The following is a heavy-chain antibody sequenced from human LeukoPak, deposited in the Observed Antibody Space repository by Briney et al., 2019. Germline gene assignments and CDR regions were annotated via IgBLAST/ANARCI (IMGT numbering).Heavy chain of an antibody. CDR1: GFIFSNYN. CDR3: ARAHIVVVVAAPSGGMDV. D-gene: IGHD2-15*01. CDR2: ISSSSSTI. V-gene: IGHV3-48*02. J-gene: IGHJ6*02. Sequence: PGGSLRLSCAASGFIFSNYNMNWVRQAPGKGLEWVSHISSSSSTIYYADSVKGRFTISRDNAKNSLYLQMNNLRDEDTAVYYCARAHIVVVVAAPSGGMDVWGQGTTVTVSS.